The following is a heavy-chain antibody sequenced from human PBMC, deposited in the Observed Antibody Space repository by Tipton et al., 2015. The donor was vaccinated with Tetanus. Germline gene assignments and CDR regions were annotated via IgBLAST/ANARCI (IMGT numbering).Heavy chain of an antibody. CDR2: ISSTSSYI. D-gene: IGHD3-16*01. CDR1: GFTFSSHW. CDR3: ARDLSYYDYIWGGDRDRYFDL. J-gene: IGHJ2*01. Sequence: GSLRLSCAASGFTFSSHWMNWVRQAPGKGLEWLSSISSTSSYIYYSDSVKGRFTVSRDNAKNSLSLQMSSLTDEDTAVYYCARDLSYYDYIWGGDRDRYFDLWGRGTLVTVSS. V-gene: IGHV3-21*01.